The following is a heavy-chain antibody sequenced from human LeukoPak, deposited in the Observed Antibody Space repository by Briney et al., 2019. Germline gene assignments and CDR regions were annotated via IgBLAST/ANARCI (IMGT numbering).Heavy chain of an antibody. Sequence: GGSLRLSCAASGFTYSSYTMHWVRQAPGKGLECVAVMSYDGSNKYYADSLKGRFTISRDNSKNTLSLQMNSLRAEDTAVYYCARLSLYSSGPTSWGQGTLVTVSS. V-gene: IGHV3-30*04. CDR3: ARLSLYSSGPTS. CDR1: GFTYSSYT. J-gene: IGHJ5*02. CDR2: MSYDGSNK. D-gene: IGHD4-11*01.